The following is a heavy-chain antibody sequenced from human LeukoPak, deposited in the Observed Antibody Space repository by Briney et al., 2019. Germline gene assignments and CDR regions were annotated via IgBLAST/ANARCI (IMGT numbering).Heavy chain of an antibody. CDR3: ARAPAMVRGPYYFDY. CDR1: GCSFSSYD. J-gene: IGHJ4*02. D-gene: IGHD3-10*01. V-gene: IGHV1-69*04. Sequence: SVKVSCKASGCSFSSYDISWVRQAPGQGLEWMGRIIPILGIANYAQQFQGRVTITADKSTSTAYMELSSLRSEDTAVYYCARAPAMVRGPYYFDYWGQGTLVTVSS. CDR2: IIPILGIA.